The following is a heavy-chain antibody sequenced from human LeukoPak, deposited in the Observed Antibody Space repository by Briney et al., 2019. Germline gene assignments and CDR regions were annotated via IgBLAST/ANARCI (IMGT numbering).Heavy chain of an antibody. V-gene: IGHV1-69*02. J-gene: IGHJ4*02. CDR3: ARVAYGNNPTPFDY. CDR1: GGTFSSYT. Sequence: GASVRVSCKASGGTFSSYTISWVRQAPGQGLEWMGRIIPILGIANYAQKFQGRVTITADKSTSTAYMELSSLRSEDTAVYYCARVAYGNNPTPFDYWGQGTLVIVSS. CDR2: IIPILGIA. D-gene: IGHD4-11*01.